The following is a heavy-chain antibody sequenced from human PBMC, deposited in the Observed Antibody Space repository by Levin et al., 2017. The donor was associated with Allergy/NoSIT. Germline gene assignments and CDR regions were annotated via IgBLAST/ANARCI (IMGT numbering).Heavy chain of an antibody. J-gene: IGHJ3*02. Sequence: ASVKVSCKASGYTFTSYYMHWVRQAPGQGLEWMGIINPSGGSTSYAQKFQGRVTMTRDTSTSTVYMELSSLRSEDTAVYYCARDRIAVAGPLDAFDIWGQGTMVTVSS. V-gene: IGHV1-46*01. D-gene: IGHD6-19*01. CDR1: GYTFTSYY. CDR2: INPSGGST. CDR3: ARDRIAVAGPLDAFDI.